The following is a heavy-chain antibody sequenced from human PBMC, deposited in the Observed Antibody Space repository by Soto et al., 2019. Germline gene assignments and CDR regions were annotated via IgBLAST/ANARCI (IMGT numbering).Heavy chain of an antibody. D-gene: IGHD2-2*01. CDR3: GRGYCTSSASCEGEFQQ. J-gene: IGHJ1*01. CDR1: GYTFTTYH. CDR2: IDAIGGNT. Sequence: QVQLVQSGAEVKEPGASVKISCKASGYTFTTYHIHWVRQAPGQGLDWMGRIDAIGGNTRYARKTQDRGATTRDTSTGTAYIEVNRLRCADTAMYFCGRGYCTSSASCEGEFQQWGEGTLVTVCS. V-gene: IGHV1-46*01.